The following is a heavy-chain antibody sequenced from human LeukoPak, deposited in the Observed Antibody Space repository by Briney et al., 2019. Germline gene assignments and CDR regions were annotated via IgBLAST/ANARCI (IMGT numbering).Heavy chain of an antibody. Sequence: GASVKVSCKASGGTFSSYAISWVRQAPGQGLEWMGGIIPIFGTANYAQKFQGRVTITADESTSTAYMELSSLRSEDTAVYYCARDPRAPTVAYEAFDIWGRGTMVTVSS. CDR3: ARDPRAPTVAYEAFDI. V-gene: IGHV1-69*13. D-gene: IGHD2-15*01. CDR2: IIPIFGTA. J-gene: IGHJ3*02. CDR1: GGTFSSYA.